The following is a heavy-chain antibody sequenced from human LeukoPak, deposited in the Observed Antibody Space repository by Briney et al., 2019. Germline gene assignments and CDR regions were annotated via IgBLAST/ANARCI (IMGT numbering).Heavy chain of an antibody. J-gene: IGHJ4*02. V-gene: IGHV3-73*01. CDR2: IRSKANSYPT. Sequence: PGGSLRLSCAAYGFTFIGSAMHWVRQASGKGLEWVGRIRSKANSYPTAYAASVKDRFTISRDDSKNTAYLQMNSLKAEDTAVYYCTRQGLPEEYWGEGTLVTVAS. CDR3: TRQGLPEEY. CDR1: GFTFIGSA.